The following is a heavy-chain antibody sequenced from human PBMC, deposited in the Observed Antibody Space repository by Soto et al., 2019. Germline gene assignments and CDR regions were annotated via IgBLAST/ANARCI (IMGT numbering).Heavy chain of an antibody. Sequence: SETLSLTCTVSGGSISSGDYYWSWIRQPPGKGLEWIGYIYYSGCTNYNPSLKSRVTISLDTSKNQFSLKLSSVTAADTAVHYCAGYFAGRDHWGQGILVTVSS. CDR2: IYYSGCT. D-gene: IGHD1-26*01. V-gene: IGHV4-61*08. CDR3: AGYFAGRDH. CDR1: GGSISSGDYY. J-gene: IGHJ4*02.